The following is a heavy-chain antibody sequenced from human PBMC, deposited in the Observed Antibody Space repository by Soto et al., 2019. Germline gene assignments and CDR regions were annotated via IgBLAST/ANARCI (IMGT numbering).Heavy chain of an antibody. CDR2: IWYDGSDK. D-gene: IGHD2-15*01. CDR1: GFTFSSYG. J-gene: IGHJ4*02. V-gene: IGHV3-33*01. Sequence: GGSLRLSCAASGFTFSSYGMHWVRQAPGKGLEWVAVIWYDGSDKYYAGSVKGRFTISRDNSKNTLYLQMNSLRAEDTAVYYCARALATIDYWGQGTLVTVSS. CDR3: ARALATIDY.